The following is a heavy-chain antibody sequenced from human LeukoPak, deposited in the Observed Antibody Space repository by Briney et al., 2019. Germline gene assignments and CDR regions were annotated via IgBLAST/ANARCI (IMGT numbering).Heavy chain of an antibody. CDR1: GGTFSSYA. J-gene: IGHJ3*02. V-gene: IGHV1-69*05. Sequence: SVKVSCKASGGTFSSYAISCVRQAPGQGLEWMGGIIPIFGTANYAQKFQGRVTITTDESTSTAYMELSSLRSEDTAVYYCANYGDSDAFDIWGQGTMVTVSS. CDR2: IIPIFGTA. CDR3: ANYGDSDAFDI. D-gene: IGHD4-17*01.